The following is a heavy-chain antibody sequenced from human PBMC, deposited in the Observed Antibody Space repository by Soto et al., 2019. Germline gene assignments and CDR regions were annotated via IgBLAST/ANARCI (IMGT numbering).Heavy chain of an antibody. Sequence: QVQLVQSGGGLVNPGGSLRLSCAASGFTFSDYYMTWIRQTPSKGLEWVSYICPRGRAIKYSDSVKGRFTISRDNAKNSLYLQMNSLRDEDTAIYYCTRAPRLSDYWGQGTLVTVSS. V-gene: IGHV3-11*01. J-gene: IGHJ4*02. CDR1: GFTFSDYY. CDR2: ICPRGRAI. CDR3: TRAPRLSDY.